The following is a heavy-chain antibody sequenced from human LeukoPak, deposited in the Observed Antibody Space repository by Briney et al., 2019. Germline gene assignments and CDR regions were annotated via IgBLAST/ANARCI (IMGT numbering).Heavy chain of an antibody. Sequence: GRSLRLSCAASGFTFSSYGMHWVRQAPGKGLEWVAVIWYDGTNKYYADSVEGRFTISRDNSKNTLYLQMNGLRAEDTAVYYCARTRYNSGGGDYWGQGTPVTVSP. V-gene: IGHV3-33*01. CDR3: ARTRYNSGGGDY. CDR1: GFTFSSYG. J-gene: IGHJ4*02. CDR2: IWYDGTNK. D-gene: IGHD6-25*01.